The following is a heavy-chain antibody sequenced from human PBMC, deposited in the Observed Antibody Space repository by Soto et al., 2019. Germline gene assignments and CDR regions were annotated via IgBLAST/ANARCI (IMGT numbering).Heavy chain of an antibody. CDR1: GGSISSSNW. J-gene: IGHJ6*02. CDR3: ASLMGYGDYYYYYGVGV. D-gene: IGHD4-17*01. Sequence: SETLSLTCAVSGGSISSSNWWSWVRQPPGKGLEWIGEIYHSGSTNYNPSLKSRVTISVDKSKNQFSLKLSSVTAADTAVYYCASLMGYGDYYYYYGVGVWGQGTTVTVSS. CDR2: IYHSGST. V-gene: IGHV4-4*02.